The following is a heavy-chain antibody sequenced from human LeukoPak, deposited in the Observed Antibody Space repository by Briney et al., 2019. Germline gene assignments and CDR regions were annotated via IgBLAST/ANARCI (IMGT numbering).Heavy chain of an antibody. CDR3: ATPELGMKSVDY. V-gene: IGHV1-2*02. CDR2: INPNSGGT. CDR1: GYTFTGYY. D-gene: IGHD7-27*01. J-gene: IGHJ4*02. Sequence: ASVKVSCKASGYTFTGYYVHWVRQAPGQGLEWMGWINPNSGGTNFAQKFQGRVTMTRDTSISTAYMELSRLRSDDTAVYYCATPELGMKSVDYWGQGTLVTVPS.